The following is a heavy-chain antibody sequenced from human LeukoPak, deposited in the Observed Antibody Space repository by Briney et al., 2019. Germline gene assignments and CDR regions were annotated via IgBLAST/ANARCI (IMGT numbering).Heavy chain of an antibody. J-gene: IGHJ5*02. D-gene: IGHD3-9*01. CDR3: AGLPTGFPNWFDR. Sequence: SETLSLTCTVSGGSINSGTNSWGWIRQPPVKGLEWIGTFHFSGNTYYNPSLNSRVTVSADTSKNQFSLKLSSVTAADTAVYYCAGLPTGFPNWFDRWGQGTQVTVSS. CDR1: GGSINSGTNS. V-gene: IGHV4-39*01. CDR2: FHFSGNT.